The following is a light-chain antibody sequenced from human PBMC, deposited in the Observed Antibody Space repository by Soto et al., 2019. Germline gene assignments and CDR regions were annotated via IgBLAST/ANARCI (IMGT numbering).Light chain of an antibody. CDR1: QSISSG. V-gene: IGKV1-5*01. J-gene: IGKJ2*01. CDR3: QQYNSYSRT. Sequence: DIKLTQSPSTLSASEGERVTIPCRPSQSISSGLAWYQQKPGKAPKLLIYDASSLESGVPSRFSGSGSGTEFTLTISSLQPDDFATYYCQQYNSYSRTFGQGTKLEIK. CDR2: DAS.